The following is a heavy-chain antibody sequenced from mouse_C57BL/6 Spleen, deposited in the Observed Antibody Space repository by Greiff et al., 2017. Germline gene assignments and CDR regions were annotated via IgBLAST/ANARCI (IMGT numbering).Heavy chain of an antibody. V-gene: IGHV14-3*01. J-gene: IGHJ1*03. Sequence: VQLQQSVAELVRPGASVKLSCTASGFNITNTYMHWVKQRPEQGLEWIGRIDPANGTTSYAPKFQGKATITADPSSNTAYLQLSSLTSEDTAIYYGARSGNYGSSYWYFDVWGTGTTVTVSS. CDR1: GFNITNTY. CDR3: ARSGNYGSSYWYFDV. D-gene: IGHD1-1*01. CDR2: IDPANGTT.